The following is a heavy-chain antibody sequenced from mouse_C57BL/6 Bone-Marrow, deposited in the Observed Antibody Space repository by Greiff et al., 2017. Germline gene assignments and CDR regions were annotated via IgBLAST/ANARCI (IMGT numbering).Heavy chain of an antibody. J-gene: IGHJ4*01. Sequence: VQLQQSDAELVKPGASVKISCKVSGYTFTDHTIHWMKQRPEQGLEWIGYIYPRDGSTKYNEKFKGKATLTADKSSSTAYMQLNSLTSEDSAVYFCARPPIYYDYVYAMDYWGQGTSVTVSS. D-gene: IGHD2-4*01. CDR3: ARPPIYYDYVYAMDY. CDR1: GYTFTDHT. CDR2: IYPRDGST. V-gene: IGHV1-78*01.